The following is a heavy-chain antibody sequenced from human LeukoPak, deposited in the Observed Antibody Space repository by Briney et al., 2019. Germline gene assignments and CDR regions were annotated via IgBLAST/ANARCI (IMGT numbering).Heavy chain of an antibody. CDR2: IHYTGST. V-gene: IGHV4-59*08. D-gene: IGHD2-8*01. CDR3: ARGGWSNGL. Sequence: SETLSLTCTVSGASMNSLYWSWIRQPPGKGLEWIGYIHYTGSTNYNPSLKSRVSISVDTSKNQFSLNLNSVTAADTAVYYCARGGWSNGLWGQGTLVTVSS. CDR1: GASMNSLY. J-gene: IGHJ4*02.